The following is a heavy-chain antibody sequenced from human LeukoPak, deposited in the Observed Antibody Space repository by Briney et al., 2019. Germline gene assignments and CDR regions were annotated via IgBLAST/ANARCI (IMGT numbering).Heavy chain of an antibody. D-gene: IGHD2-8*01. V-gene: IGHV4-61*02. J-gene: IGHJ4*02. Sequence: PSQTLSLTCTVSGGSIRSDNYYWSWIRQAAGKGPEWIGRVYSSGSTNYNPSLKSRVTISIETSKNQFSLKLSSVTAADTAVYYCARDPGDCTNGVCYVFDYWGQGTLVTVSS. CDR1: GGSIRSDNYY. CDR3: ARDPGDCTNGVCYVFDY. CDR2: VYSSGST.